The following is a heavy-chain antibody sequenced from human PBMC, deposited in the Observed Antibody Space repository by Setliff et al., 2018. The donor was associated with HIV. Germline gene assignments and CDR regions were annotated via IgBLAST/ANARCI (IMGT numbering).Heavy chain of an antibody. D-gene: IGHD2-21*02. V-gene: IGHV4-4*09. CDR2: IYTSGST. J-gene: IGHJ4*02. CDR3: ARLSGDYYYFDY. Sequence: KPSETLSLTCTVSGGSISSYYWSWIRQPPGKGPEWIGYIYTSGSTNYNPSLKSRVTISLDTSKNQFSLKLTSVTAADTAVYYCARLSGDYYYFDYWGQGTRVTVSS. CDR1: GGSISSYY.